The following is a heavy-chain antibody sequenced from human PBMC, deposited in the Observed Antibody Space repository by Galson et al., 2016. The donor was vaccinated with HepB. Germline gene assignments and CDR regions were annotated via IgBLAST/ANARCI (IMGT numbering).Heavy chain of an antibody. CDR3: ARGTYYDSATRFDP. CDR2: INHSGNT. Sequence: ETLSLTCTVSGGSMRPFYWSWIRQPPGKGLEWIGEINHSGNTNYNPSLKSRVNLSVDMSKKQFTLELTSVTAADTAIYYCARGTYYDSATRFDPWGQGTPVTVAS. D-gene: IGHD3-3*01. V-gene: IGHV4-34*01. CDR1: GGSMRPFY. J-gene: IGHJ5*02.